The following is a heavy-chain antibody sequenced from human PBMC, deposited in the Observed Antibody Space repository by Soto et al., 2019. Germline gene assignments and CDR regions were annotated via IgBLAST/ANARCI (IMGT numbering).Heavy chain of an antibody. CDR3: AKVKRRAGQE. V-gene: IGHV3-7*05. CDR1: GFTFSSYW. Sequence: EVQLVESGGGLVQPGGSLRLSCAASGFTFSSYWMSWVRQAPGKGLEWVANIKQDGSDKYYVDSMKGRFTISRDNAKNTLYLQMNSVTAEDTGVYCCAKVKRRAGQEWGEGTLVTVSS. CDR2: IKQDGSDK. J-gene: IGHJ4*02.